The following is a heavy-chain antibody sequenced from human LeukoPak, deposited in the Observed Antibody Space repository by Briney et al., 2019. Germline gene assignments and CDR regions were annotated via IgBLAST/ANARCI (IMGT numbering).Heavy chain of an antibody. CDR3: ARGEGYYYYGMDV. D-gene: IGHD1-26*01. CDR1: GGSISSYY. V-gene: IGHV4-59*01. CDR2: IYYSGST. J-gene: IGHJ6*02. Sequence: SETLSLTCTVSGGSISSYYWSWIRQPPGKGLEWIGYIYYSGSTNYNPSLKSRVTISVDMSKNQFSLKLSSVTAADTAVYYCARGEGYYYYGMDVWGQGTTVTVSS.